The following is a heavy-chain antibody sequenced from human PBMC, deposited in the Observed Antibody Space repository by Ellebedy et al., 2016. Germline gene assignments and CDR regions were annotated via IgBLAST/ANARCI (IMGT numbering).Heavy chain of an antibody. J-gene: IGHJ4*02. V-gene: IGHV3-23*01. CDR2: VVGRGERT. D-gene: IGHD3-10*01. Sequence: GESLKISCEASGFTFSSHAMSWVRQAPGKGPEWVSAVVGRGERTFYADSVKGRFTISRDNTKNRLYLQMSSLKVEDTATYYCANVGGSGTYYNGYWGQGTLVTVSS. CDR3: ANVGGSGTYYNGY. CDR1: GFTFSSHA.